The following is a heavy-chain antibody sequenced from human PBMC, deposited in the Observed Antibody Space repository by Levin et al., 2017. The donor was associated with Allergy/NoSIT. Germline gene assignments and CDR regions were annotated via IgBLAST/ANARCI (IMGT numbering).Heavy chain of an antibody. CDR1: GGSISSGGYY. J-gene: IGHJ4*02. Sequence: SQTLSLTCTVSGGSISSGGYYWRWIRQHPGKGLEWIGYIYYSGTTYYNPSLKRRVTISVDTSKNQFSLKLSSVTAADTAVYYCARCITMVRGRPREDYVDYWGQGTLVTVSS. V-gene: IGHV4-31*03. CDR3: ARCITMVRGRPREDYVDY. CDR2: IYYSGTT. D-gene: IGHD3-10*01.